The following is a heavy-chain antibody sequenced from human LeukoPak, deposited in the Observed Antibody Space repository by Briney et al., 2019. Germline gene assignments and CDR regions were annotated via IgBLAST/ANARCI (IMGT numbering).Heavy chain of an antibody. J-gene: IGHJ4*02. D-gene: IGHD3-22*01. CDR1: GFTFSRYW. CDR3: ARDPQDYDSSGYLY. CDR2: INPDGSTT. Sequence: PGGSLRLSCAASGFTFSRYWIHWVRQAPGKGLEWVSRINPDGSTTTYADSVKGRFTISRDNAKNTLYLQMNSLRAEDTAVYYCARDPQDYDSSGYLYWGQGTLVTVSS. V-gene: IGHV3-74*01.